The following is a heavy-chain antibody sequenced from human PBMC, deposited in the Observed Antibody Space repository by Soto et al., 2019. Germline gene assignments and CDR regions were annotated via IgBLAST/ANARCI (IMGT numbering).Heavy chain of an antibody. J-gene: IGHJ3*02. CDR1: GFTFSGSA. D-gene: IGHD4-17*01. V-gene: IGHV3-73*01. Sequence: EVQLVESGGGLVQPGGSLKLSCAASGFTFSGSAMHWVRQASGNGLEWVGRIRSKANSYATAYAASVKGRFTISRDDSKNTAYLQMNSLKTEDTAVYYCTRPTYGDYEHDAFDIWGQGTMVTVSS. CDR2: IRSKANSYAT. CDR3: TRPTYGDYEHDAFDI.